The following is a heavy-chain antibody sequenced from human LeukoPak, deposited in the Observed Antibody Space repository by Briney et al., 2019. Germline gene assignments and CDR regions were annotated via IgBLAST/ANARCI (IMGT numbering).Heavy chain of an antibody. V-gene: IGHV3-21*01. J-gene: IGHJ3*02. CDR2: ISSTSDYI. Sequence: GGSLRLSCAASGYTFSHYSVSWVRQAPGKGLELVSSISSTSDYIYYADSVKGRFTISRDNTKRSLYLQMNSLRAEDTAVYYCVSGNDPDSTWENYRLDAFDIWGQGTTVIVSS. CDR3: VSGNDPDSTWENYRLDAFDI. CDR1: GYTFSHYS. D-gene: IGHD3-16*02.